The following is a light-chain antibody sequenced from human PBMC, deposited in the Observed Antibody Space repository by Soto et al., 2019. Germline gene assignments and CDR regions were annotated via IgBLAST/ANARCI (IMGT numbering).Light chain of an antibody. V-gene: IGKV3-15*01. CDR2: GAS. CDR1: QSISSS. Sequence: EIVMTQSPATLSVSPGERATLSCRASQSISSSLAWYQQKPGQAPRLLIYGASTRATGIPARFSGSGSGTEFTLTISSLQSEDFAVYYCQQYNNWPRGTFGQGTTLEIK. CDR3: QQYNNWPRGT. J-gene: IGKJ2*01.